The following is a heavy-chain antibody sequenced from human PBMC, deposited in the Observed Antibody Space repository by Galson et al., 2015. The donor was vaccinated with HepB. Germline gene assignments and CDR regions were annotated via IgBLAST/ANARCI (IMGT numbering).Heavy chain of an antibody. Sequence: SVKVSCKASGYTFTNYYIHWVRQAPGQGLEWMGIINPTSGSANYAQKFQGRVTMTRDTSTSAVYMELSGLRSEDTAVYFCGRHVDDFFGAFDYWGQGTLITVSS. CDR3: GRHVDDFFGAFDY. J-gene: IGHJ4*02. CDR2: INPTSGSA. CDR1: GYTFTNYY. V-gene: IGHV1-46*01. D-gene: IGHD3-3*01.